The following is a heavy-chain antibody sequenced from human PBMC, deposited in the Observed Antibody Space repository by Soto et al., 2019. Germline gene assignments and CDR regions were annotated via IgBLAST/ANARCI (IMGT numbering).Heavy chain of an antibody. J-gene: IGHJ4*02. CDR1: GFTFSSYA. D-gene: IGHD3-22*01. Sequence: QVQLVESGGGVVQPGRSLRLSCAASGFTFSSYAMHWVRQAPGKGLEWVAVISYDGSNKYYADSVKGRFTISRDNSKNTLYLQMNSLGAEDTAVYYCARDGDYYDSSGYSYNFDYWGQGTLVTVSS. V-gene: IGHV3-30-3*01. CDR3: ARDGDYYDSSGYSYNFDY. CDR2: ISYDGSNK.